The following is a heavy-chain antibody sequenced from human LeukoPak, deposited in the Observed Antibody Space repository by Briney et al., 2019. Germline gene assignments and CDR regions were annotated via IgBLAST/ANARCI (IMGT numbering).Heavy chain of an antibody. V-gene: IGHV1-69*13. CDR3: ARDPYSSGWFYLSY. D-gene: IGHD6-19*01. CDR1: GGTFSSYA. J-gene: IGHJ4*02. Sequence: ASVNVSCTASGGTFSSYAISWVRQAPGQGLEWMGGIIPIFGTANYAQKFQGRVTITADESTSTAYMELSSLRSEDTAVYYCARDPYSSGWFYLSYWAQGTLVPVPT. CDR2: IIPIFGTA.